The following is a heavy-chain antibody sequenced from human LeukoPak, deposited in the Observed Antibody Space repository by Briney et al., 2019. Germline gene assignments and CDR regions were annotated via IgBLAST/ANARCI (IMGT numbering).Heavy chain of an antibody. CDR1: GYTFTSYA. CDR2: INTNTGNP. D-gene: IGHD3-22*01. CDR3: ATNKDYYDSSGYGTFDI. Sequence: GASVKVFCKASGYTFTSYAMNWVRQAPGQGLEWMGWINTNTGNPTYAQGFTGRFVFSLDTSVSTAYLQISSLKAEDTAVYYCATNKDYYDSSGYGTFDIWGQGTMVTVSS. V-gene: IGHV7-4-1*02. J-gene: IGHJ3*02.